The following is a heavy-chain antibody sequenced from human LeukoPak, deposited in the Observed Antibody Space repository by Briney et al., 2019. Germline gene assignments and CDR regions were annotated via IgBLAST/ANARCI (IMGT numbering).Heavy chain of an antibody. CDR1: GFTVSSNY. D-gene: IGHD6-19*01. CDR3: ARGGSGWYEAAFDI. V-gene: IGHV3-53*01. J-gene: IGHJ3*02. Sequence: PGGSLRLSCAASGFTVSSNYMSWVRQAPGKGLEWVSVIYSGGSTYYADSVKGRFTISRDNSKNTLYLQMNSLRAEDTAVYYCARGGSGWYEAAFDIWGQGTMVTVSS. CDR2: IYSGGST.